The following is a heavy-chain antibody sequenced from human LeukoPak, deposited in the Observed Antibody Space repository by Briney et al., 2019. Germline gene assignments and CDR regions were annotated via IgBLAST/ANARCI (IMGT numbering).Heavy chain of an antibody. CDR3: ARDRQYSYGPLYYYYMDV. D-gene: IGHD5-18*01. CDR2: IIPIFGTA. V-gene: IGHV1-69*13. J-gene: IGHJ6*03. Sequence: SVKVSCKASGGTFSSYAISWVRQAPGQGLEWMGGIIPIFGTANYAQKFQGRVTITADESTSTAYMELSSLRSEDTAVYYCARDRQYSYGPLYYYYMDVWGKGTTVTVSS. CDR1: GGTFSSYA.